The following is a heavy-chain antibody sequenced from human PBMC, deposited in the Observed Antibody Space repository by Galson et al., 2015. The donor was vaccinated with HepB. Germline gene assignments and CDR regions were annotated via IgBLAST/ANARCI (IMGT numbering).Heavy chain of an antibody. CDR1: GYTFTGYY. D-gene: IGHD6-13*01. CDR2: INPNSGGT. Sequence: SVKVSCKASGYTFTGYYMHWVRQAPGQGLEWMGRINPNSGGTNYAQKFQGRVTMTRDTSISTAYMELSRLRSDDTAVYYCARRGYAAASYMDVWGKGTTVTVSS. V-gene: IGHV1-2*06. J-gene: IGHJ6*03. CDR3: ARRGYAAASYMDV.